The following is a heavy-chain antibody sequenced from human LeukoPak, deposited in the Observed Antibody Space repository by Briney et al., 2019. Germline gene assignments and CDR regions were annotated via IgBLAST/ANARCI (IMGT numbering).Heavy chain of an antibody. J-gene: IGHJ4*02. Sequence: PGGSLRLSCAASGFTFSGYVISWVRQAPGKGPQWVADISGSGGSTFYADSVKGRFSVSRDNSKNTLYLQMNSLRAEDTAVYYCAKDRKRGDYGDYWGQGTLVTVSS. CDR1: GFTFSGYV. CDR3: AKDRKRGDYGDY. CDR2: ISGSGGST. V-gene: IGHV3-23*01. D-gene: IGHD4-17*01.